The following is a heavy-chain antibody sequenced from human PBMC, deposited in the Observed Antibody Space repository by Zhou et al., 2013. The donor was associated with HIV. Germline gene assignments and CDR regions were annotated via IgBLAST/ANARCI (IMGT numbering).Heavy chain of an antibody. J-gene: IGHJ6*02. Sequence: QVQLQESGPGLVKPSETLSLTCAVSNSSISSPYYWGWLRQSPGTGLEWIGTVSHRGNTYYNPSLESRVTISVDTSKSQFSLNLSSVTAADTAVYFCARDRYHFDNRDNALRYYGLDVWGPGTAVIVSS. CDR3: ARDRYHFDNRDNALRYYGLDV. D-gene: IGHD3-22*01. CDR1: NSSISSPYY. CDR2: VSHRGNT. V-gene: IGHV4-38-2*02.